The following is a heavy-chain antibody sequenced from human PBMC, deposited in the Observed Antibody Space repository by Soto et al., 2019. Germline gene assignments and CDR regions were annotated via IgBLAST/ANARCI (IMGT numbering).Heavy chain of an antibody. Sequence: EVQLVQSGAQLKKPGESLTISCETSGFTFTNYWIVWVRQVPGKGLEWMGLIYPADSDTRYNPSFQGQVTISADTSTNTAFLHWSSLPASDSATYFCARTGRSGLRWLDFFDPWGQGTLVTVSS. CDR2: IYPADSDT. J-gene: IGHJ5*02. D-gene: IGHD4-17*01. V-gene: IGHV5-51*03. CDR1: GFTFTNYW. CDR3: ARTGRSGLRWLDFFDP.